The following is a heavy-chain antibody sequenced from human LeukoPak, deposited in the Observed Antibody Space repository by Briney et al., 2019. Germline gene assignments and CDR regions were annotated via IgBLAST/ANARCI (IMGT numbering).Heavy chain of an antibody. CDR3: ARQQCTSASCLTKNAFDI. J-gene: IGHJ3*02. V-gene: IGHV4-4*09. D-gene: IGHD2-2*01. CDR2: IYTSGST. Sequence: SETLPLTCTVSGSISGYYWSWIRQPPGKGLEWIGYIYTSGSTNYNPSLESRVTISVDTSKNQFSLDLSSVTAADTAVYYCARQQCTSASCLTKNAFDIWGQGTMVTVSS. CDR1: GSISGYY.